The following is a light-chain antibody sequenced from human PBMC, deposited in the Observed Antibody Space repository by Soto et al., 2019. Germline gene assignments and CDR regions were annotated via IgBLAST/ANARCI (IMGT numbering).Light chain of an antibody. Sequence: DIQMTQSPSFLSASVGDRVTISCQASQDITKYLNWYQQKPGKAPEALIYDTTNLEKGVPSKFSGSGSGTHFTFTITNLQPEDIATYFCQQDADIPFTFGPGNRVEIK. CDR3: QQDADIPFT. J-gene: IGKJ3*01. V-gene: IGKV1-33*01. CDR2: DTT. CDR1: QDITKY.